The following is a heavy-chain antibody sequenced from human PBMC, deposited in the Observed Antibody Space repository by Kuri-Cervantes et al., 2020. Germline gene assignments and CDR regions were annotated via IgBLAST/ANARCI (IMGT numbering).Heavy chain of an antibody. V-gene: IGHV1-2*02. CDR3: ASAYSGSGSPIYGTDV. CDR2: NNPNSGGT. CDR1: GYSFTGYY. Sequence: ASVQVPCKASGYSFTGYYMHWVRQAPGQGREWMGWNNPNSGGTNYEQKFQGRVTMTRDTSISTAYMELGRLRSDDTAVYYCASAYSGSGSPIYGTDVWGQGTTVTVSS. D-gene: IGHD3-10*01. J-gene: IGHJ6*02.